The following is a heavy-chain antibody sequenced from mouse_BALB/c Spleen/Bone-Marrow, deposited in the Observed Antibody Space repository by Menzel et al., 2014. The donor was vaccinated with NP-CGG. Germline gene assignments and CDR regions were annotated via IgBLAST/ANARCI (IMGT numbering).Heavy chain of an antibody. CDR1: GFSLTSYG. J-gene: IGHJ3*01. Sequence: VQGVESGPGLVAPSQSLSITCTVSGFSLTSYGVHWVRQPPGKGLEWLGVIWAGGSTNYNSALMSRLSISKDNSKSQVFLKMNSLQTDDTATYYCAREGGYYYGSRVAWFAYWGQGTLVTVSA. V-gene: IGHV2-9*02. D-gene: IGHD1-1*01. CDR2: IWAGGST. CDR3: AREGGYYYGSRVAWFAY.